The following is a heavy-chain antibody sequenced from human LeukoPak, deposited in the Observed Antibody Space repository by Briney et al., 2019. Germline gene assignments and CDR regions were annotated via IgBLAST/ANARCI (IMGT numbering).Heavy chain of an antibody. D-gene: IGHD3-9*01. V-gene: IGHV3-53*01. Sequence: PGGSLRLPCAASGFSVRNNYMTWVRQAPGKGLEWVSIIYDSGDSYYADSVKGRFTIARDNSKNTVSLQMNSLRVDDTAVYYCVSHSDPLTGYSFDFWGQGILVTVAS. CDR3: VSHSDPLTGYSFDF. CDR2: IYDSGDS. J-gene: IGHJ4*02. CDR1: GFSVRNNY.